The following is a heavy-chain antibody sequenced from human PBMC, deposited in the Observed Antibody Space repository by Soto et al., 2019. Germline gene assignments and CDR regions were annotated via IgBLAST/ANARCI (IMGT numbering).Heavy chain of an antibody. Sequence: SETLSLTCAVYGGSFSGYYWNWIRQPPGKGLEWIGEINHSGSTNYNPSLKSRVTISVDTSKNQFSLKLSSVTAADTAVYHCARGRRWELLDNWFDPWGQGTLVTVSS. CDR3: ARGRRWELLDNWFDP. CDR2: INHSGST. V-gene: IGHV4-34*01. D-gene: IGHD1-26*01. J-gene: IGHJ5*02. CDR1: GGSFSGYY.